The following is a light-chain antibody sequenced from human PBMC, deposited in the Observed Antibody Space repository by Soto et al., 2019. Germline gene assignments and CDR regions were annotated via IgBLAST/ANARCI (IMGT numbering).Light chain of an antibody. J-gene: IGLJ3*02. CDR1: SSDVGGYNY. CDR3: SSYTSSSTWV. CDR2: EVS. V-gene: IGLV2-14*01. Sequence: QSALTQPASVSGSPGQSITISCTGTSSDVGGYNYVSWYQQHPDKAPKLMIYEVSNRPSGVSNRFSGSKSGNTASLTISGLQAEDDADYYCSSYTSSSTWVFGAGTKLTVL.